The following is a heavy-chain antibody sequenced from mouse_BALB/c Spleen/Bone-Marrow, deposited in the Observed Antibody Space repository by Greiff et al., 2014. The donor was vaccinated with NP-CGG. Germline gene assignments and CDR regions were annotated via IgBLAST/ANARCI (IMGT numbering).Heavy chain of an antibody. CDR1: GFTFSSYD. D-gene: IGHD2-4*01. CDR3: SRLSYDYDGAWFAY. CDR2: IGSGGSYT. J-gene: IGHJ3*01. Sequence: EVQLQQSGGDLVRPGGSLKLSCAASGFTFSSYDMSWARQTPDKRLEWVATIGSGGSYTYYPDSVKGRFTISRDNAKNTLYLQMSSLKSEDTAMYYCSRLSYDYDGAWFAYWGQGTLVTVSA. V-gene: IGHV5-6*01.